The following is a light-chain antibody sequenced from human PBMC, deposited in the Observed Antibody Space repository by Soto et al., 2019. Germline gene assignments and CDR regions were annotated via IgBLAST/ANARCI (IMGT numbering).Light chain of an antibody. CDR1: QSIFNY. Sequence: DIQMTQSPSSLSASVGDKVTITCRASQSIFNYVNWYQQKPGKAPKILIYAASSLQSGVTSRFNGSGSGTDFTLTISSLQPEDFATYYCQQSYSAPPATFGPGTKVDVK. CDR2: AAS. J-gene: IGKJ3*01. CDR3: QQSYSAPPAT. V-gene: IGKV1-39*01.